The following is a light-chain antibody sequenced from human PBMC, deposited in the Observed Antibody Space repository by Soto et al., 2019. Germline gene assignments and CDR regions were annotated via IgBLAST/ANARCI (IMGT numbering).Light chain of an antibody. Sequence: EIVMTQSPATLSVSPGERATLSCRASQSVSSTYLAWYQQKPGQPPRLLIYGASTRATGIPARFSGSGSGTEFTLTISSLQSEDSAVYYCQQYNSWPPKTFGQGTKVDIK. CDR1: QSVSSTY. CDR2: GAS. CDR3: QQYNSWPPKT. V-gene: IGKV3-15*01. J-gene: IGKJ1*01.